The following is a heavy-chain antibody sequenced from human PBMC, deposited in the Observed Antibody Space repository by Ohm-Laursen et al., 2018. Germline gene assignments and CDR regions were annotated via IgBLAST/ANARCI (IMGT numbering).Heavy chain of an antibody. Sequence: TLSLTCTVSGDSISSDNYYWGWIRQPAGKGLEWIGRIYASGTTYYNPSLTSRVTMSLDTSKNQFSLKLSSVTAADTAVYYCARYNIGSWFDPWGQGTLVTVSS. CDR3: ARYNIGSWFDP. CDR1: GDSISSDNYY. CDR2: IYASGTT. V-gene: IGHV4-61*02. J-gene: IGHJ5*02. D-gene: IGHD6-19*01.